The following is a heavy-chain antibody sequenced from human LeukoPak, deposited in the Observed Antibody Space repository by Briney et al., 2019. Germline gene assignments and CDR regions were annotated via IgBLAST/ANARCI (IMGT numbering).Heavy chain of an antibody. CDR1: GFTFSSYA. D-gene: IGHD3-22*01. Sequence: GGSLRLSCAASGFTFSSYAMRWVRQAPGQGLEWVSAISGSGGSTYYADSVKGRFTISRDKSINTLYLQMNSLRAEDTAVYYCAKHDYDSRGYYYLDYWGQGTLVTVSS. V-gene: IGHV3-23*01. CDR2: ISGSGGST. J-gene: IGHJ4*02. CDR3: AKHDYDSRGYYYLDY.